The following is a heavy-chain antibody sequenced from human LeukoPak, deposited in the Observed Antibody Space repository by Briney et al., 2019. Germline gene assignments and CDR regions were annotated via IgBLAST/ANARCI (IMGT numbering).Heavy chain of an antibody. Sequence: GESLRLSCAASGFTFSSYWMSWVRQAPGKVLEWVANIEQDGSEKYYVDSVMGRFTISRDNAKNSLYLQMNSLRAEDTAVYYCARKNGGLRFLEWRFDYWGQGTVVTVSS. CDR2: IEQDGSEK. D-gene: IGHD3-3*01. CDR3: ARKNGGLRFLEWRFDY. V-gene: IGHV3-7*01. J-gene: IGHJ4*02. CDR1: GFTFSSYW.